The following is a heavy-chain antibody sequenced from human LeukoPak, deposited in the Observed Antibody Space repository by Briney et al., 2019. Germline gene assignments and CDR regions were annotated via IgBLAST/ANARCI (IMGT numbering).Heavy chain of an antibody. D-gene: IGHD2-2*01. CDR3: ARDWQYQRSYYYYGMDV. CDR1: GYTFTSYG. J-gene: IGHJ6*02. Sequence: ASVRVSCKASGYTFTSYGISWVRQAPGQGLEWMGWISAYNGNTNYAQKLQGRVTMTTDTSTSTAYMELRSLRSDDTAVYYCARDWQYQRSYYYYGMDVWGQGTTVTVSS. V-gene: IGHV1-18*01. CDR2: ISAYNGNT.